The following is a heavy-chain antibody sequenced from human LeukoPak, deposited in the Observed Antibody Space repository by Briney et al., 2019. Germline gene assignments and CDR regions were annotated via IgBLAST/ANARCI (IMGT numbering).Heavy chain of an antibody. Sequence: GGSLRLSCAASGFTFSTYNMNWVRQAPGKGLEWVSYISTTGSTIYYADSVKGRFTISRDNANNSLYLQMNSPRGEDTAVYYCASSPPRGGRPWGQGTLVSVSS. CDR1: GFTFSTYN. V-gene: IGHV3-48*01. CDR2: ISTTGSTI. CDR3: ASSPPRGGRP. D-gene: IGHD3-16*01. J-gene: IGHJ5*02.